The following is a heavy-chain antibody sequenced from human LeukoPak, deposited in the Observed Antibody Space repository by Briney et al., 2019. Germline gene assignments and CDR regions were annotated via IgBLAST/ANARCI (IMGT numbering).Heavy chain of an antibody. CDR2: NKSGAGGAPI. V-gene: IGHV3-15*01. Sequence: GGSLRLSCAVAGHNCDDAWMGWVRQAPRMGQEWLGRNKSGAGGAPIDYPPPAVGTFTISKDHGTNTLYFQMNSPQTEHTSISYCIVVLTWETRFYFDFWGQGILVTVSS. J-gene: IGHJ4*02. CDR3: IVVLTWETRFYFDF. CDR1: GHNCDDAW. D-gene: IGHD1-26*01.